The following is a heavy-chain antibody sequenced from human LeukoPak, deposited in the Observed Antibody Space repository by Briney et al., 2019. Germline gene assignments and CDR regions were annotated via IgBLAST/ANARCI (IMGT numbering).Heavy chain of an antibody. D-gene: IGHD2-2*01. CDR1: GGSISSGDYY. V-gene: IGHV4-30-4*08. J-gene: IGHJ4*02. Sequence: PSQTLSLTCTVSGGSISSGDYYWSWNRQPPGKGLEWIGEINHSGSTNYNPSLKSRVTTSVDTSKNQFSLKLSSVTAADTAVHYCASGLSLDYWGQGTLVTVSS. CDR2: INHSGST. CDR3: ASGLSLDY.